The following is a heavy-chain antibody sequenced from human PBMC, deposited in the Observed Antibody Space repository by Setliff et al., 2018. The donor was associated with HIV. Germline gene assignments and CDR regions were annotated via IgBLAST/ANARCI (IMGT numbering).Heavy chain of an antibody. V-gene: IGHV4-59*01. CDR1: GDSIGTYY. D-gene: IGHD7-27*01. Sequence: SETLSLTCSVSGDSIGTYYWNWIRQTPGKRLEWIGFFYYGGSTDYNPALKNRVAISVDTSRNRVSLKMTSVTAADTAVYYCARARLLGGFLSWGRGALVTSPQ. CDR2: FYYGGST. CDR3: ARARLLGGFLS. J-gene: IGHJ5*02.